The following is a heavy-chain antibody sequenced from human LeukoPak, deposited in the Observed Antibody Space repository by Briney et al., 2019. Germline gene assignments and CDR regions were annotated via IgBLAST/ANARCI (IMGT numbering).Heavy chain of an antibody. CDR3: ARDTGWYFDL. CDR2: ITGDGSST. J-gene: IGHJ2*01. V-gene: IGHV3-74*01. CDR1: GFTFSGYW. Sequence: GGPLRLSCEASGFTFSGYWMHWVRQAPGKGLVWVSRITGDGSSTSYADSVKGRFTISRDNAKNTLYLQMISLRAEDTAVYYCARDTGWYFDLWGRGTLVTVSS. D-gene: IGHD4-17*01.